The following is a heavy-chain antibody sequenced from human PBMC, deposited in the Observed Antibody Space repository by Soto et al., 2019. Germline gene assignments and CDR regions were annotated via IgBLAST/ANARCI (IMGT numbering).Heavy chain of an antibody. CDR2: MNPNSGNT. CDR3: ARERSAAGTGWFDP. D-gene: IGHD6-13*01. J-gene: IGHJ5*02. Sequence: QVQLVQSGAEVKKPGASVKVSCKASGYTFTSYDINWVRQATGQGLEWMGWMNPNSGNTGYAQKFQGRVTMTRDTSISTAYMELSSLRSEDTAVYFCARERSAAGTGWFDPWGQGTLVTVSS. V-gene: IGHV1-8*01. CDR1: GYTFTSYD.